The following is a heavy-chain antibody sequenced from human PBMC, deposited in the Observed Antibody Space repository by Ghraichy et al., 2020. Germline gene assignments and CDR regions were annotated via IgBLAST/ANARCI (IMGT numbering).Heavy chain of an antibody. D-gene: IGHD3-3*01. J-gene: IGHJ4*02. CDR3: AKDIDYDFWSGPGY. V-gene: IGHV3-9*01. CDR1: GFTFDDYA. CDR2: ISWNSGSI. Sequence: GGSLRLSCAASGFTFDDYAMHWVRQAPGKGLEWVSGISWNSGSIGYADSVKGRFTISRDNAKNSLYLQMNSLRAEDTALYYCAKDIDYDFWSGPGYWGQGTLVTVSS.